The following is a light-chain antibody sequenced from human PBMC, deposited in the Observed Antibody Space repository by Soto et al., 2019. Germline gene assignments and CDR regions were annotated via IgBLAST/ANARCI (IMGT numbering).Light chain of an antibody. V-gene: IGKV3-20*01. CDR1: QNVISTY. Sequence: EIVLTQSQGTLSLSPGERATLSCRTSQNVISTYLAWFQQKPGQAPRLVIYGASTRATGIPDRFSGDGSGTDFTRIISRLEPEDFAVYYCQQYGISPYTFGQGTKLESK. CDR2: GAS. J-gene: IGKJ2*01. CDR3: QQYGISPYT.